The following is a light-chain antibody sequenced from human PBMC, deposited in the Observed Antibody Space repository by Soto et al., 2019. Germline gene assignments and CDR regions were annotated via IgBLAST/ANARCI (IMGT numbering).Light chain of an antibody. J-gene: IGLJ1*01. Sequence: QSALTQPASVSGSPGQSITISCTGNSSDVGGYNYASWYQQHPGKAPKLMIYDVSNRPSGVSNRFSGSKSGNTASLTISGLQAEDEADYYCSSYTSSSTLYVFGTGTKVTVL. V-gene: IGLV2-14*01. CDR1: SSDVGGYNY. CDR2: DVS. CDR3: SSYTSSSTLYV.